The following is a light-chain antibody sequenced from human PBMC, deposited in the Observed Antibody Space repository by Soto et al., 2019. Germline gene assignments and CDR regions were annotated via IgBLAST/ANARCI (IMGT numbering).Light chain of an antibody. Sequence: QSVLTQPPSASGTPGQRVTISCSGSSSNIASNTVNWYQQLPGTAPKLLIYNNNHRPSGVLDRFSGSKSGTSASLAISGLQSEDEADYYCAAWDDSLNGPLFGGGTQLPVL. CDR3: AAWDDSLNGPL. CDR1: SSNIASNT. J-gene: IGLJ2*01. CDR2: NNN. V-gene: IGLV1-44*01.